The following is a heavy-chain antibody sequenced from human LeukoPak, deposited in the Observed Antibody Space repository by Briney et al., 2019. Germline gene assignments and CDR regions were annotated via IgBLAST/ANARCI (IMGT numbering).Heavy chain of an antibody. CDR1: GDAITGFY. D-gene: IGHD3-3*01. Sequence: PSGTLSPTCTVSGDAITGFYCSWSRRSPGKGLKWMWYIYYSRSTYNTPSLKSRVTISADTSTTQFSLRLTSVTAADTAVYYCARGDHDCAGKRFFTCGQGTLGTVSS. J-gene: IGHJ5*02. V-gene: IGHV4-59*01. CDR2: IYYSRST. CDR3: ARGDHDCAGKRFFT.